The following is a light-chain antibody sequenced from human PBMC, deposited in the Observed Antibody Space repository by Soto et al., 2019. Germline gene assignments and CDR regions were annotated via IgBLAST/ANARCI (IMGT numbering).Light chain of an antibody. J-gene: IGKJ1*01. CDR3: QHHNSYSQT. Sequence: DIQMTQSPPTLSASVGDRVTITCRASQSISHYLACYQQIPGKAPKLLIYGASTLPSGVPSRFSGSGSGTEFTLTISSLQPDDFGTYFCQHHNSYSQTFGQGTKVEIK. V-gene: IGKV1-5*01. CDR1: QSISHY. CDR2: GAS.